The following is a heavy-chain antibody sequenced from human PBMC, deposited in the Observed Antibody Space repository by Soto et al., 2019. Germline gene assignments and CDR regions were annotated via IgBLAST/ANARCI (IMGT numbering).Heavy chain of an antibody. V-gene: IGHV4-59*01. CDR1: GGSISSYY. D-gene: IGHD3-10*01. J-gene: IGHJ4*02. CDR3: ARDSGHYYGSGSYYRTFDY. CDR2: IYYSGST. Sequence: QVQLQESGPGLVKPSETLSLTCTVSGGSISSYYWSWIRQPPGKGLEWIGYIYYSGSTNYNPSLKSRLTISVDTSKNPFSLKLSSVTAADTAVYYCARDSGHYYGSGSYYRTFDYWGQGTLVTVSS.